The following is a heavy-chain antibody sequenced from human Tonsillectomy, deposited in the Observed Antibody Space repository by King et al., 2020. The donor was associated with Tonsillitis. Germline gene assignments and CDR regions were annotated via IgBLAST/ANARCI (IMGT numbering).Heavy chain of an antibody. CDR2: ISDNGGTT. D-gene: IGHD1-26*01. CDR1: GFTFSDYA. CDR3: STTAH. Sequence: EVQLQESGGGLVQPGGSLRLSCSASGFTFSDYAMHWVRQAPGKGLEYVSAISDNGGTTNYADSVKGRFTISRDNSKNTLYLQMSSLRPENTAVYYCSTTAHWGQGTLVTVSS. V-gene: IGHV3-64D*06. J-gene: IGHJ4*02.